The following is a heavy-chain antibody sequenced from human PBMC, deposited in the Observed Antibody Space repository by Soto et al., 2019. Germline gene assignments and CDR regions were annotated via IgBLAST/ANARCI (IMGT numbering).Heavy chain of an antibody. V-gene: IGHV1-58*01. CDR2: IVVGSGNT. D-gene: IGHD3-3*01. J-gene: IGHJ5*02. CDR3: AEEDSDFWSGYYGT. CDR1: GFTFTSAT. Sequence: SVKVSCKTSGFTFTSATVQWVRQARGQRLEWIGWIVVGSGNTDYAQNFHERVTITRDMSTSAVYMELSSLTSDDTAVYYCAEEDSDFWSGYYGTWGQGTLVTVSS.